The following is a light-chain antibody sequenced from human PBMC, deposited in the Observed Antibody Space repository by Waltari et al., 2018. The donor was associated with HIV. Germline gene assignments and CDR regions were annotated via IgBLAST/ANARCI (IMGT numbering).Light chain of an antibody. CDR3: CSYAGSSTFVV. J-gene: IGLJ2*01. CDR2: EGS. Sequence: QSALTQPASVSGSPGQSITISCPGTSSDVGSYNLVSCYQQHPGKAPKLMIYEGSKRPSVVSNRFSGSKSGNTASLTISGLQAEDEADYYCCSYAGSSTFVVFGGGTKLTVL. CDR1: SSDVGSYNL. V-gene: IGLV2-23*03.